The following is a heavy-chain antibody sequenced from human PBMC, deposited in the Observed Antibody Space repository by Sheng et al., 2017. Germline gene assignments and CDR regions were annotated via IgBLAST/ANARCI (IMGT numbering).Heavy chain of an antibody. J-gene: IGHJ5*02. V-gene: IGHV4-34*01. CDR2: INHSGST. CDR1: GGSFSGYY. CDR3: ARRARFFIAAAQFDP. D-gene: IGHD6-13*01. Sequence: QVQLQQWGAGLLKPSETLSLTCAVYGGSFSGYYWSWIRQPPGKGLEWIGEINHSGSTNYNPSLKSRVTISVDTSKNQFSLKLSSVTAADTAVYYCARRARFFIAAAQFDPWGQGTLVTVSS.